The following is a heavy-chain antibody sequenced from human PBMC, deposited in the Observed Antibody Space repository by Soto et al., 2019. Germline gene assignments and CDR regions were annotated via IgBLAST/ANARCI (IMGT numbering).Heavy chain of an antibody. CDR2: MYYSGST. CDR1: GGSISSYY. D-gene: IGHD3-3*01. V-gene: IGHV4-59*12. CDR3: ARDTFGVVKE. Sequence: QVQLQESGPGLVKPSETLSLTCTVSGGSISSYYWSWIRQSPGKGLEWIGYMYYSGSTNYNPSLKCRVTISIDMSRNQFSLKLSSVTAADTAVYYCARDTFGVVKEWGQGTLVTVSS. J-gene: IGHJ4*02.